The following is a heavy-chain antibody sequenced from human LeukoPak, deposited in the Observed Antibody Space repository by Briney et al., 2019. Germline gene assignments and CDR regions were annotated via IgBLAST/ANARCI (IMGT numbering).Heavy chain of an antibody. CDR2: IYYSGST. CDR3: ARHERKRPAEGDYFDY. CDR1: GGSISSSSYY. V-gene: IGHV4-39*01. J-gene: IGHJ4*02. Sequence: SETLSLTCTVSGGSISSSSYYWGWIRQPPGKGLEWIGSIYYSGSTYYNPSLKSRVTISVDTSKNQFSLKLSSVTAADTAVYYCARHERKRPAEGDYFDYWGQGTLVTVSS.